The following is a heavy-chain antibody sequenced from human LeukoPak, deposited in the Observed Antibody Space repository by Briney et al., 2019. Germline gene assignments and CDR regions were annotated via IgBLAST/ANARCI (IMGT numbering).Heavy chain of an antibody. V-gene: IGHV3-23*01. CDR3: AKDQRGYSYGLVHY. J-gene: IGHJ4*02. D-gene: IGHD5-18*01. CDR2: IFPSGGEI. CDR1: GFTFSTFA. Sequence: GGSLRLSCAASGFTFSTFAMIWVRQPPGKGLEWVSSIFPSGGEIHYADSVRGRFTISRDNSKSTLSLQMNSLRAEDTAVYYCAKDQRGYSYGLVHYWGQGTLVTVSS.